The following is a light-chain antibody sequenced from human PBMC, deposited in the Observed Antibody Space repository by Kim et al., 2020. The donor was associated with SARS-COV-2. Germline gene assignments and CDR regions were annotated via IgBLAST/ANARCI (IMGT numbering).Light chain of an antibody. V-gene: IGKV1-5*01. CDR3: QQLNSYPRLT. Sequence: DIQMTQSPSTLSASVGDRVTITCRASQSISSWLAWYQQKAGKAPKLLIYAASTLQSGVPSRFSGSGSGTEFTLTISSLQPEDFATYYCQQLNSYPRLTFGGGTKVDIK. CDR2: AAS. J-gene: IGKJ4*01. CDR1: QSISSW.